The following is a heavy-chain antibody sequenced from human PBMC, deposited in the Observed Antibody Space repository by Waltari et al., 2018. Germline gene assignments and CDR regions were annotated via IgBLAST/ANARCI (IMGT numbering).Heavy chain of an antibody. Sequence: QLQLQESGPGLVKPSETLSLTCTVSGGSIRSSSYYWGWVRQPPGKGLEWIGSIYYSGSTYYNPSLKSRVTISVDTSKNQFSLKLSSVTAADTAVYYCARGILYGDYFDYWGQGTLVTVSS. V-gene: IGHV4-39*07. CDR1: GGSIRSSSYY. CDR3: ARGILYGDYFDY. J-gene: IGHJ4*02. D-gene: IGHD3-16*01. CDR2: IYYSGST.